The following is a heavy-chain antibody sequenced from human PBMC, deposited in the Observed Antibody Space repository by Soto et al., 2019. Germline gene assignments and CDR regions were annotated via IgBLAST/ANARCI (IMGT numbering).Heavy chain of an antibody. CDR2: IYPGDSDT. Sequence: GESLKISCKGSGYSFTSYWIGWVRQMPGKGLEWMGIIYPGDSDTRYSPSFQGQVTISADKSISTAYLQWSSLKASDTAMYYCASQTVLLWFGEKSHYYGMDVWGQGTTVTVSS. CDR3: ASQTVLLWFGEKSHYYGMDV. V-gene: IGHV5-51*01. D-gene: IGHD3-10*01. J-gene: IGHJ6*02. CDR1: GYSFTSYW.